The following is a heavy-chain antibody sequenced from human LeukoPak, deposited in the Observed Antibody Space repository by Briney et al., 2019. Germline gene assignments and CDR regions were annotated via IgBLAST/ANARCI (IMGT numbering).Heavy chain of an antibody. D-gene: IGHD2-2*01. J-gene: IGHJ6*03. V-gene: IGHV1-8*01. CDR2: MNPNSGNT. CDR1: GYTFTSYN. Sequence: ASVKVSCKASGYTFTSYNLNWVRQATGQGLEWMGWMNPNSGNTRYASKEQGRDTMTKNTSISTAYMELSSLRSDDTAVYYCARKGPANYYYYYMDVWGKGTSVTVSS. CDR3: ARKGPANYYYYYMDV.